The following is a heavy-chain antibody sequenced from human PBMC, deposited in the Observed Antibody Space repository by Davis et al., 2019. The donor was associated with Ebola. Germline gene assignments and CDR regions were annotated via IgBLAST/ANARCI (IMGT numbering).Heavy chain of an antibody. CDR1: GGSISSSSYY. CDR2: IYYSGST. J-gene: IGHJ4*02. D-gene: IGHD5-24*01. Sequence: SETLSLTCTVSGGSISSSSYYWGWIRQPPGKGLEWIGSIYYSGSTYYNPSLKSRVTISVDTSKNQFSLKLSSVTAADTAVYYCARDVGGRWLQLGGFDYWGQGTLVTVSS. V-gene: IGHV4-39*02. CDR3: ARDVGGRWLQLGGFDY.